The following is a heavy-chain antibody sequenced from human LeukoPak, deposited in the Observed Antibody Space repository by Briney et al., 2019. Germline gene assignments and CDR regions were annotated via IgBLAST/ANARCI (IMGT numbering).Heavy chain of an antibody. CDR2: IQSDGSDE. D-gene: IGHD4-11*01. J-gene: IGHJ4*02. CDR3: AKDQVTH. V-gene: IGHV3-30*02. Sequence: GGSLRLSCAASGFTFSSYWMHWVRQAPGKGLEWVGFIQSDGSDEFYADSVKGRFSISRDNSKNTLSLQMNSLRTEDTAVYYCAKDQVTHWGQGTLVTVSS. CDR1: GFTFSSYW.